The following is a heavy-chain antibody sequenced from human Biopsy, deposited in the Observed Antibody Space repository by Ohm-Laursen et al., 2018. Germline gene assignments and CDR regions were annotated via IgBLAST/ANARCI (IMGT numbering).Heavy chain of an antibody. CDR1: GDSITADF. CDR2: RFHSGSP. D-gene: IGHD3/OR15-3a*01. J-gene: IGHJ4*02. CDR3: VRLNRRGNIIFFDY. V-gene: IGHV4-59*08. Sequence: GTLSLTCAASGDSITADFWTWIRQTPGERLEWIGYRFHSGSPMYNPSLKSRVTISVDTSKSQFSLTLTSVTAADTAVYYCVRLNRRGNIIFFDYWGRGTLVTVSS.